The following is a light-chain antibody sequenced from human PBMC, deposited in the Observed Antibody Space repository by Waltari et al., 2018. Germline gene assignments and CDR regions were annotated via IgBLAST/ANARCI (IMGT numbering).Light chain of an antibody. CDR2: KAS. J-gene: IGKJ1*01. CDR3: LQYNGEPRT. Sequence: DIQMTQSPSTLSACVGDRVTITCRASQNINTWLAWHQQKPGKAPNLLIYKASSLESGVPSRFSGSGSGTEFTLTISSLQPDDVATYYCLQYNGEPRTFGQGTKVEVK. V-gene: IGKV1-5*03. CDR1: QNINTW.